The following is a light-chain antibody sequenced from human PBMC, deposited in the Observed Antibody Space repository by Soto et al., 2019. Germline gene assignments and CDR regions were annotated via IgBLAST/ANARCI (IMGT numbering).Light chain of an antibody. CDR1: QSICSY. CDR2: AAS. V-gene: IGKV1-39*01. CDR3: QQSYSTPRT. J-gene: IGKJ1*01. Sequence: DIQMTQSPSSLSASVGDIVTITCRASQSICSYLNWYQQKPGKAPKLLIYAASSLQSGVPSRFSGSGSGTDFTLTISSLQPEDFATYYCQQSYSTPRTFGQGTKVEIK.